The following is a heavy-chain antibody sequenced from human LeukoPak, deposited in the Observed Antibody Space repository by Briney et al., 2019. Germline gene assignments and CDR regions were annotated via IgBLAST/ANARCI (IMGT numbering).Heavy chain of an antibody. Sequence: GGSLRLSCAASGFTFSSYAMSWVRQAPGKGLEWVSAISGSGGSTYYADSVKGRFAISRDNSKNTLYLQMNSLRAEDTAVYYCAKDGYCSSTSCYVVYFDYWGQGTLVTVSS. J-gene: IGHJ4*02. CDR1: GFTFSSYA. CDR3: AKDGYCSSTSCYVVYFDY. V-gene: IGHV3-23*01. CDR2: ISGSGGST. D-gene: IGHD2-2*03.